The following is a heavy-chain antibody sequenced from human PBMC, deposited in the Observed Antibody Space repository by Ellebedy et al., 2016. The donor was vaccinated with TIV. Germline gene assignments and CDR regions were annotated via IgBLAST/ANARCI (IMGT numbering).Heavy chain of an antibody. CDR1: GFTLSDYY. J-gene: IGHJ6*04. CDR3: ARALEPGHFAHNYYGMDV. Sequence: PGGSLRLSCAGSGFTLSDYYMSWVRQGPGKGLEWVSYILRSGAYIFYADSVKGRFTVARYKAKDSLYLQMNSLRDDDTAVYHCARALEPGHFAHNYYGMDVWGKGTTVTVSS. CDR2: ILRSGAYI. D-gene: IGHD3-3*02. V-gene: IGHV3-11*01.